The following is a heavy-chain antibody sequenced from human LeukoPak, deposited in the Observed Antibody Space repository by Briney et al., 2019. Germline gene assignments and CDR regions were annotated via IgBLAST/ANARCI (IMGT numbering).Heavy chain of an antibody. CDR3: ARGGYIVYYYYGMDV. V-gene: IGHV4-34*01. Sequence: SETLSLTCAVYGESFSGYYWSWIRQPPGKGLEWIGEINHSGSTNYNPSLKSRVTISVDTSKNQFSLKLSSVTAADTAVYYCARGGYIVYYYYGMDVWGQGTTVTVFS. D-gene: IGHD5-24*01. J-gene: IGHJ6*02. CDR1: GESFSGYY. CDR2: INHSGST.